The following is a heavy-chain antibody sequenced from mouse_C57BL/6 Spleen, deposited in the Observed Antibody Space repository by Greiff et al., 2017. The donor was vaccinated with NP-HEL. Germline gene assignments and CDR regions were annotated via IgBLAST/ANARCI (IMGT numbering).Heavy chain of an antibody. V-gene: IGHV5-9-1*02. D-gene: IGHD1-1*01. Sequence: EVQGVESGEGLVKPGGSLKLSCAASGFTFSSYAMSWVRQTPEKRLEWVAYISSGGDYIYYADTVKGRFTISIDNTRNTLYLQMSSLESEDTAMYYCTRALANPSCFAYWGQGTLVTVSA. CDR3: TRALANPSCFAY. CDR2: ISSGGDYI. J-gene: IGHJ3*01. CDR1: GFTFSSYA.